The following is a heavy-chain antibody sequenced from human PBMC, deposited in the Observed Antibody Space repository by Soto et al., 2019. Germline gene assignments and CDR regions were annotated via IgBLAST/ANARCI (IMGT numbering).Heavy chain of an antibody. J-gene: IGHJ6*03. CDR1: GGSISSYY. CDR2: IYYSGST. D-gene: IGHD3-3*01. CDR3: ARTYYDYFYYMDV. Sequence: QVQLQESGPGLVKPSETLSITCTVSGGSISSYYWSWIRQPPGKGLEWIGYIYYSGSTNYNPYLKSRVTISVATSKNQFSLKLSSVTAADTAVYYCARTYYDYFYYMDVWGKGTTVTVSS. V-gene: IGHV4-59*08.